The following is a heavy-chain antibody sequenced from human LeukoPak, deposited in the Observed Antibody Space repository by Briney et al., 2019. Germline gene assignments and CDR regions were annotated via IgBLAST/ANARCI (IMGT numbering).Heavy chain of an antibody. V-gene: IGHV3-23*01. Sequence: GGSLRLSCAASGFTFRNYAMSWVRQAPGKGLEWISGISGSGGNTNFADSVKGRLTISRDNSKNIVYLQMNSLRAEDTAVYYCAKEERSSAWPAFDFWGQGTQVTVSS. CDR2: ISGSGGNT. J-gene: IGHJ4*02. CDR3: AKEERSSAWPAFDF. CDR1: GFTFRNYA. D-gene: IGHD6-19*01.